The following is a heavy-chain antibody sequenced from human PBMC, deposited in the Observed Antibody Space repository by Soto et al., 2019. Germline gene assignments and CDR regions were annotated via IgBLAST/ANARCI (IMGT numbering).Heavy chain of an antibody. CDR2: IRSKAYGGTT. V-gene: IGHV3-49*03. Sequence: RDSCRAGEFTSGDYAMSCFSKAPGKGLEWVGFIRSKAYGGTTEYAASVKGRFTISRDDSKSIAYLQMNSLKTEDTAVYYCTRECYYGMDVWGQGTTVTVSS. J-gene: IGHJ6*02. CDR1: EFTSGDYA. CDR3: TRECYYGMDV.